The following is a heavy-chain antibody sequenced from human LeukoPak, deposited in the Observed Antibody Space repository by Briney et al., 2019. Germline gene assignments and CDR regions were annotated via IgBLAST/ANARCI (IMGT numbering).Heavy chain of an antibody. V-gene: IGHV3-43*01. CDR3: AKGLNTAWGDAFDV. CDR2: ISWDGSDT. CDR1: GFTFDDYS. J-gene: IGHJ3*01. Sequence: PGGSLRLSCAASGFTFDDYSMHWVRQRPGKGLEWVSLISWDGSDTDYGVSVKGRFSISRDNSQNSLYLQMNSLRTEDTALYYCAKGLNTAWGDAFDVWGQGTMVSVSS. D-gene: IGHD5-18*01.